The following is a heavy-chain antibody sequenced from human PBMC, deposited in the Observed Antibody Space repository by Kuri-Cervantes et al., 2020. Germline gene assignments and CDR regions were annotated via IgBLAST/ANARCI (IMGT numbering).Heavy chain of an antibody. CDR3: AKLYDSSSHTAFDI. CDR2: IYSGGST. V-gene: IGHV3-NL1*01. D-gene: IGHD3-22*01. J-gene: IGHJ3*02. Sequence: GGSLRLSCAASGFTFSSYGMHWVRQAPGKGLEWVSVIYSGGSTYYADSVKGRFTISRDNSKNTVYLQMNSLRAEDTAVYYCAKLYDSSSHTAFDIWGQGTMVTVSS. CDR1: GFTFSSYG.